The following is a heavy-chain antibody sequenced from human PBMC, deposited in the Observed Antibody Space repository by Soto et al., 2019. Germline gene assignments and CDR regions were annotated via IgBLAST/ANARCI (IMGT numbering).Heavy chain of an antibody. D-gene: IGHD2-21*01. CDR3: ARDLSTSCGGGWCDALDL. V-gene: IGHV3-7*04. J-gene: IGHJ3*01. CDR2: IKGDGTKE. Sequence: EVQLVESGGGMVQPGRSLRLSCVGSGFTFKTDWMTWVRQGPGKGLEWVANIKGDGTKENYVDSVKGRFTISTDNAKNALYLQMKRLRVEDTAVYYCARDLSTSCGGGWCDALDLWCQGTGVTVSS. CDR1: GFTFKTDW.